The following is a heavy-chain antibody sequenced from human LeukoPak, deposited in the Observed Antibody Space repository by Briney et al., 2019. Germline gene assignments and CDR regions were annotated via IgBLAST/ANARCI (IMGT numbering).Heavy chain of an antibody. CDR2: ISWNSGSI. D-gene: IGHD5-18*01. Sequence: PGGSLRLPCAASGFTFDDYAMHWVRQAPGKGLEWVSGISWNSGSIGYADSVKGRFTISRDNTKNSLYLQMNSLRAEDTALYYCAKGTAMVTKDFDYWGQGTLVTVSS. J-gene: IGHJ4*02. CDR3: AKGTAMVTKDFDY. CDR1: GFTFDDYA. V-gene: IGHV3-9*01.